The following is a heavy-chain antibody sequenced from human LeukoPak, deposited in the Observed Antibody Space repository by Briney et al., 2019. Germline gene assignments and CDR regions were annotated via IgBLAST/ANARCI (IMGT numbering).Heavy chain of an antibody. CDR1: GFTFSSFG. D-gene: IGHD2-21*01. J-gene: IGHJ4*02. CDR3: AKEFNRGLPDY. Sequence: GRSPRLSCAASGFTFSSFGMHWVRQAPGKGLEWLAVISYDGSKEYYADSVKGRFTISRDNSKNTVYLQMSSLRVEETAVYYCAKEFNRGLPDYWGQGTLVTVPS. CDR2: ISYDGSKE. V-gene: IGHV3-30*18.